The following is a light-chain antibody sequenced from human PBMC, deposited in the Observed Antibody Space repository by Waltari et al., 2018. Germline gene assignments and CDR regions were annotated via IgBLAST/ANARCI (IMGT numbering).Light chain of an antibody. CDR1: SGLSRNV. CDR2: VTSDGGH. J-gene: IGLJ3*02. Sequence: QLVLTQSPSASASLGASVKLTCTLSSGLSRNVTAWLQQQPEKGPRYLMKVTSDGGHSKGDEIPDRFAGSSSGAERYLTISSLQSEDEAYYYCQTGGHGTWVFGGGTKLTVL. CDR3: QTGGHGTWV. V-gene: IGLV4-69*01.